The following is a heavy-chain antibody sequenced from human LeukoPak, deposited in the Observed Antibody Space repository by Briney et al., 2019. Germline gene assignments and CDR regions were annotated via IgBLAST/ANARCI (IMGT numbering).Heavy chain of an antibody. Sequence: SSETLSLTCAVYGGSFSGYYWSWIRQPPGKGLEWIGEINHSGSTNYNPSLKSRVTISVDTSKNQFSLKLSSVTAADTAVYYCAGTARHLQFRGAHRAAFDIWGQGTMVTVSS. CDR2: INHSGST. J-gene: IGHJ3*02. D-gene: IGHD3-10*01. V-gene: IGHV4-34*01. CDR1: GGSFSGYY. CDR3: AGTARHLQFRGAHRAAFDI.